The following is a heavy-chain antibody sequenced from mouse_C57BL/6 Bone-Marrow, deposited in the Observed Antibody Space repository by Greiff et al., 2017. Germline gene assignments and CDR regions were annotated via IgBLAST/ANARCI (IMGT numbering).Heavy chain of an antibody. V-gene: IGHV5-9*01. CDR2: ISGGGGNT. CDR1: GFTFSSYT. CDR3: AGNVYWYFDV. J-gene: IGHJ1*03. Sequence: EVKLEESGGGLVKPGGSLKLSCAASGFTFSSYTMSWVRQTPEKRLEWVATISGGGGNTYYPDSVKGRFTISRDNAKNTLYLQMSSLRSEDTALYYCAGNVYWYFDVWGTGTTVTVSS.